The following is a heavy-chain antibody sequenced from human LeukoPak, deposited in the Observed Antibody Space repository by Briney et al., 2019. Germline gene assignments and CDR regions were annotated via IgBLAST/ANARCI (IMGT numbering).Heavy chain of an antibody. CDR2: IYYSGST. Sequence: SETLSLTCTVSGGSVSRGSYYWSWIRQPPGKGLEWIGYIYYSGSTNYNPSLKSRVTISVDTSKNQFSLKLSSVTAADTAVYYCASTYDSGDYWGQGTLVTVSS. CDR1: GGSVSRGSYY. V-gene: IGHV4-61*01. J-gene: IGHJ4*02. D-gene: IGHD5-12*01. CDR3: ASTYDSGDY.